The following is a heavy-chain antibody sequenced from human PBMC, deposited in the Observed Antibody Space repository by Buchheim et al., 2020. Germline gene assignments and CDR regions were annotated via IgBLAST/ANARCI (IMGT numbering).Heavy chain of an antibody. CDR2: IGSSGSAK. CDR3: ARSRTAGTYYFDY. Sequence: EVQLVESGGGLVQPGGSLRLSCAASGFSFSSYTMNWVRQAPGKGLEWVSYIGSSGSAKYYADSAKGRFTISRDNATNSPNLQMNSLRVEDTAVYYCARSRTAGTYYFDYWGQGAL. J-gene: IGHJ4*02. CDR1: GFSFSSYT. V-gene: IGHV3-48*01. D-gene: IGHD6-19*01.